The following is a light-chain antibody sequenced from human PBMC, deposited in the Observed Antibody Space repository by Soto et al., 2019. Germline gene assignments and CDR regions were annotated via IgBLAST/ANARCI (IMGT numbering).Light chain of an antibody. Sequence: QSVLTQPASVSGSPGQLITISCTGTSSDVGGYNYVSWYQQHPGKAPKLMIYDVSNRPSGVSNRFSGSKSGNTASLTISGLQAEDEADYYCSSYTSSSILFGGGTKVTVL. CDR3: SSYTSSSIL. V-gene: IGLV2-14*01. J-gene: IGLJ2*01. CDR2: DVS. CDR1: SSDVGGYNY.